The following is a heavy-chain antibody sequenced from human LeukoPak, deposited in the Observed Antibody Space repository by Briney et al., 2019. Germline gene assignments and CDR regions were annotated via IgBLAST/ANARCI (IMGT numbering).Heavy chain of an antibody. CDR3: ARGGYYYGSGSLSWFDP. CDR1: GGSFSGYY. Sequence: PSETLSLTCAVYGGSFSGYYWSWIRQPPGKGLEWIGEINHSGSTNYNPSLKSRVTISVDTSKNQFSLKLSSVTAADTAVYYCARGGYYYGSGSLSWFDPWGQGTLVTVSS. D-gene: IGHD3-10*01. V-gene: IGHV4-34*01. CDR2: INHSGST. J-gene: IGHJ5*02.